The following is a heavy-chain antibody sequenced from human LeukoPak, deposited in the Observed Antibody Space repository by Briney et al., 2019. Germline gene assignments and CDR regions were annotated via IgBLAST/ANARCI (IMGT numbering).Heavy chain of an antibody. V-gene: IGHV4-59*01. D-gene: IGHD5-18*01. CDR2: TYYSGST. J-gene: IGHJ6*04. Sequence: SETLSLTCTVSGGSISSYYWSWIRQPPGKGLEWIGYTYYSGSTNYNPSLKSRVTISVDTSKNQFSLKLSSVTAADTAVYYCARDSMRAAMVRRNYGMDVWGKGTTVTVSS. CDR3: ARDSMRAAMVRRNYGMDV. CDR1: GGSISSYY.